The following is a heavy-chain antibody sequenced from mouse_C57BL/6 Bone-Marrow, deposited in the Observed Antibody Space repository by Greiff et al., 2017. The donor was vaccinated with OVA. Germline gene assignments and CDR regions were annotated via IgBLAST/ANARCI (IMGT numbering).Heavy chain of an antibody. Sequence: QVQLQQPGAELVKPGASVKLSCKASGYTFTSYWMHWVKQRPGQGLEWIGMIHPNSGSTNYNEKFKSKATLTVDKSSSKAYMQLSSLTSEDSAVYYCARTYSNPYAMDYWGQGTSVTVSS. V-gene: IGHV1-64*01. CDR2: IHPNSGST. CDR3: ARTYSNPYAMDY. J-gene: IGHJ4*01. CDR1: GYTFTSYW. D-gene: IGHD2-5*01.